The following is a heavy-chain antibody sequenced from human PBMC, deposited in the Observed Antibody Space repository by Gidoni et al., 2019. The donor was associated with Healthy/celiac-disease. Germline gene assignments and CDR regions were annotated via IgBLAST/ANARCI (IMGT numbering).Heavy chain of an antibody. CDR1: GGSFSGYY. J-gene: IGHJ4*02. CDR3: ARVSHGRAAAGTGLDY. Sequence: QVQLQQWGAGLLKPSETLSLTCAVYGGSFSGYYWSWVRQPPGKGLEWIGEIHHSGSTNYSPSLKSRVTISVDTSKNQLSLKLSSVTAADTAVYYCARVSHGRAAAGTGLDYWGRGTLVTVFS. D-gene: IGHD6-13*01. CDR2: IHHSGST. V-gene: IGHV4-34*01.